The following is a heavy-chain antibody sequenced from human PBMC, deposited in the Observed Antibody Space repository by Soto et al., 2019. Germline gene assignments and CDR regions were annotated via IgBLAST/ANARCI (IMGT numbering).Heavy chain of an antibody. J-gene: IGHJ6*02. D-gene: IGHD5-18*01. CDR1: GFSLSTSGMC. Sequence: TLVNPTQTLTLTCTFSGFSLSTSGMCVSWIRQPPGKALEWLALIDWDDDKYYSTSLKTRLTISKDTSKNQVVLTMTNMDPVDTATYYCARLRGYSYASSPGYYYYGMDVWGQGTKVTVSS. CDR3: ARLRGYSYASSPGYYYYGMDV. CDR2: IDWDDDK. V-gene: IGHV2-70*01.